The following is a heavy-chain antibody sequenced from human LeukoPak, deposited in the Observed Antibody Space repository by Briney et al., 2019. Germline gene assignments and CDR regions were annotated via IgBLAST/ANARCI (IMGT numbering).Heavy chain of an antibody. CDR2: IAGSGT. J-gene: IGHJ4*02. Sequence: GGSLTPSCAASGFIFSSYAMKWVRQAPGKGLEWVSTIAGSGTYYTDSVKGRFTISRDNSKNTLYLQMNSLRAEDTAVYYCAKGLFMHDYWGQGTLVTVSS. D-gene: IGHD3-16*01. V-gene: IGHV3-23*01. CDR1: GFIFSSYA. CDR3: AKGLFMHDY.